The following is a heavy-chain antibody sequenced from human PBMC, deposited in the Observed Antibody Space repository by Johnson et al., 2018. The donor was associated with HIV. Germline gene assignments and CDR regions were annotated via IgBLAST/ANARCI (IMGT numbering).Heavy chain of an antibody. CDR1: GFTFSSYW. J-gene: IGHJ3*02. CDR2: IKQDGSEK. D-gene: IGHD3-22*01. CDR3: ARGDYHESSGLVLRGDAFDI. V-gene: IGHV3-7*02. Sequence: VQLVESWGGLVQPGGSLRLSCAASGFTFSSYWMSWVRQAPGKGLEWVANIKQDGSEKYYVDSVKGRFTISRDNAKNSLYLQMNSLRAEDTAVYYCARGDYHESSGLVLRGDAFDIWGQGTMVTVSS.